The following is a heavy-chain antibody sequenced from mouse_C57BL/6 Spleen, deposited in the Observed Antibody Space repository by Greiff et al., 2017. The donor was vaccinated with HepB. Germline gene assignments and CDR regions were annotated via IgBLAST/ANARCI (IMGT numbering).Heavy chain of an antibody. D-gene: IGHD1-1*01. CDR3: ARHEDPAIYYYGSSYVWYFDV. J-gene: IGHJ1*03. CDR1: GYTFTEYT. V-gene: IGHV1-62-2*01. Sequence: VQLQESGAELVKPGASVKLSCKASGYTFTEYTIHWVKQRSGQGLEWIGWFYPGSGSIKYNEKFKDKATLTADKSSSTVDMELSRLTSEDSAVYFCARHEDPAIYYYGSSYVWYFDVWGTGTTVTVSS. CDR2: FYPGSGSI.